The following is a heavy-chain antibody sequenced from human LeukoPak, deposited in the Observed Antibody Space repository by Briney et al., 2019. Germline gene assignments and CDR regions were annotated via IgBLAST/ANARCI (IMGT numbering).Heavy chain of an antibody. CDR1: GFTFDDYA. J-gene: IGHJ4*02. Sequence: GGSLRLSCAASGFTFDDYAMHWVRQAPGKGLEWVSGISWNSGSIGYADSVKGRFTISRDNAKNTLYLQMNSLRAEDTAVYYCAKGGTTVVDNWGQGTLATVSS. CDR3: AKGGTTVVDN. D-gene: IGHD4-23*01. CDR2: ISWNSGSI. V-gene: IGHV3-9*01.